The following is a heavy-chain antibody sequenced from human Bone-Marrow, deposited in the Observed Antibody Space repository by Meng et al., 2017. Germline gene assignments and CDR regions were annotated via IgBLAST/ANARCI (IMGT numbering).Heavy chain of an antibody. V-gene: IGHV4-61*01. CDR3: AREVCPYYYGSGSENLFDY. CDR2: IYYSWST. Sequence: QVQLQGSGRVLVRPSVTPSLPCIVSVVSVSSGSYYWSWIRQTPGQGLEWVGYIYYSWSTNHSPSRKSRGTIAVDTSKNQISLKLSSVTAADTAEYYCAREVCPYYYGSGSENLFDYWGQGTLVTVSS. D-gene: IGHD3-10*01. J-gene: IGHJ5*01. CDR1: VVSVSSGSYY.